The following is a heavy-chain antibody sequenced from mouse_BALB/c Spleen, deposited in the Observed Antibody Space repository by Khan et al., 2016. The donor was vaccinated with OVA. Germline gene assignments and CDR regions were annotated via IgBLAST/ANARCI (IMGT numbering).Heavy chain of an antibody. V-gene: IGHV1-18*01. D-gene: IGHD1-1*01. J-gene: IGHJ3*01. Sequence: EVQLQQSGPELVKPGASVKISCKASGYSFTDYTMNWVKQSHGKNLEWIGLINPYNVGTNYNQKFKGKATLTVAKSSSTAHMELLSLTSEDSAVYYCSRGGYGGLAYWGQGTLVTSSA. CDR2: INPYNVGT. CDR1: GYSFTDYT. CDR3: SRGGYGGLAY.